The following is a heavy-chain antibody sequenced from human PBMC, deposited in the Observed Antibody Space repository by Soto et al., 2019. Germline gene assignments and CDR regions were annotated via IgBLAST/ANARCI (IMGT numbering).Heavy chain of an antibody. Sequence: SVKVSCKASGGTFSSYAISWVRQAPGQGLEWMGGIIPIFGTANYAQKFQGRVTITADESTSTAYMELSSLRSEDTAVYYCARALGYSSGGNYYYGMDVWGQGTTVTVS. D-gene: IGHD6-19*01. J-gene: IGHJ6*02. CDR1: GGTFSSYA. V-gene: IGHV1-69*13. CDR3: ARALGYSSGGNYYYGMDV. CDR2: IIPIFGTA.